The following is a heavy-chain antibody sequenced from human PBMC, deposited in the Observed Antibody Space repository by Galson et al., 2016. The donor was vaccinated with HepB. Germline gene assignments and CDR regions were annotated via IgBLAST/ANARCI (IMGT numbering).Heavy chain of an antibody. CDR1: GFTFSTYS. D-gene: IGHD3-9*01. Sequence: SLRLSCAASGFTFSTYSMNWVRQAPGKGLEWIAYIRGGNTNTDYAVSVKGRFTISRDDATNSLFLQMNSLRDEDTAIYYCARDHDWAFDYWGQGTTVTVSS. J-gene: IGHJ4*03. V-gene: IGHV3-48*02. CDR2: IRGGNTNT. CDR3: ARDHDWAFDY.